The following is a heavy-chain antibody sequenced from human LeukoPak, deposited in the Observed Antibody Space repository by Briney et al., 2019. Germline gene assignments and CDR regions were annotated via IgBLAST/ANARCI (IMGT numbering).Heavy chain of an antibody. CDR3: AKIRSSSLDAFDL. V-gene: IGHV4-4*02. Sequence: SGTLSLTCAVSGGSTSSSNWWTWVRQPPGKYLEWSGEIYHSGSTNYNPSLKSRVTISVDKSKNQFSLKLSSVTAADTAVYYCAKIRSSSLDAFDLWGQGTMVTVSS. D-gene: IGHD6-13*01. CDR1: GGSTSSSNW. J-gene: IGHJ3*01. CDR2: IYHSGST.